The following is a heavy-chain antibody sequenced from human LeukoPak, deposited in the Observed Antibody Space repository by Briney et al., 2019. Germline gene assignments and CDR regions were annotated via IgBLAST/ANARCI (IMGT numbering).Heavy chain of an antibody. D-gene: IGHD2-2*01. V-gene: IGHV1-69*01. Sequence: SVKVSCKASGGTFSSYAISWVRQAPGQGLEWMGGIIPIFGTANYAQKFQGRVTITADESTSTAYMEPSSLRSEDTAVYYCARDRVPGIVVVPAAPRWFDPWGQGTLVTVSS. J-gene: IGHJ5*02. CDR3: ARDRVPGIVVVPAAPRWFDP. CDR1: GGTFSSYA. CDR2: IIPIFGTA.